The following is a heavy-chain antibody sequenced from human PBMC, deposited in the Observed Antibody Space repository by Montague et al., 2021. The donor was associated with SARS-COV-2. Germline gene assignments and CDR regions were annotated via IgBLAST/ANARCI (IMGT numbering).Heavy chain of an antibody. V-gene: IGHV4-39*07. CDR3: ARVLTHCDSRNCYSFFDH. CDR2: KSYSGTT. Sequence: SETLSLTCTVAGGSISSDYYWAWIRQPPGKGLEWIGSKSYSGTTYHNPSLKSRAAISVSTSQNEFSLELSSVTAADTAVYYCARVLTHCDSRNCYSFFDHGGQGTLVSVSS. CDR1: GGSISSDYY. J-gene: IGHJ4*02. D-gene: IGHD2-21*02.